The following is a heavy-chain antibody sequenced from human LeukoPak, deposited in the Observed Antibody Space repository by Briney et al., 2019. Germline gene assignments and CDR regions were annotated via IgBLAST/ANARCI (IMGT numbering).Heavy chain of an antibody. V-gene: IGHV4-39*07. CDR1: SGSISTSNYY. CDR3: ARETTAHGYFDY. CDR2: IFYSGST. J-gene: IGHJ4*02. D-gene: IGHD4-17*01. Sequence: SETLSLTCTVSSGSISTSNYYWGWVRQPPGKALEWIGNIFYSGSTYYSPSLKSRVTISLDTSRNQFSLKLNSVTAADTAVYYCARETTAHGYFDYWGQGTLVTVSS.